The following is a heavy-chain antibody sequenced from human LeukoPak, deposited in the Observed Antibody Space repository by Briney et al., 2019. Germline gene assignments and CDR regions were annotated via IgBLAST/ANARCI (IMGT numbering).Heavy chain of an antibody. Sequence: PGGSLRLSCAASGFTFSSYSMNWVRQAPGKGLEWVSSISSSSSYIYYADSVKGRFTISRDNAKNSLYLQMNSLRAEDTAVYYCARRARDIVVVPAAPAEVAFDIWGQGTMVTVSS. D-gene: IGHD2-2*01. V-gene: IGHV3-21*01. CDR1: GFTFSSYS. CDR3: ARRARDIVVVPAAPAEVAFDI. J-gene: IGHJ3*02. CDR2: ISSSSSYI.